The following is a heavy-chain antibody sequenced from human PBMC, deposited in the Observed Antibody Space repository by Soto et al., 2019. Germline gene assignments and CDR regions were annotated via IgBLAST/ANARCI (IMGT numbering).Heavy chain of an antibody. J-gene: IGHJ5*02. CDR3: ARGMPPTSSNNFFDP. V-gene: IGHV4-4*02. CDR2: IHHRGNP. CDR1: GTSITTDDW. D-gene: IGHD1-26*01. Sequence: SETLSLTCKVSGTSITTDDWWTWVRQPPGKGLEWIGEIHHRGNPSYNPSLRSRVTISVDNSKNQFSLTVTSLTAADTAVYFCARGMPPTSSNNFFDPWGQGALVTVSS.